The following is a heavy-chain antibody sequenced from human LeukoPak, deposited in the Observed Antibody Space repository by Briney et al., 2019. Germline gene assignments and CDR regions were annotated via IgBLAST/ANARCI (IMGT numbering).Heavy chain of an antibody. CDR2: INWNGDST. D-gene: IGHD3-22*01. Sequence: GGSLRLSCAASGFTFDDYGMSWVRQAPGKGLEWVSGINWNGDSTSYADSVKGRFTISKDNAKDSLYLQMNSLRAEDTALYYCARHYKYYYDSSGYLSYYYYMDVWGKGTTVTVSS. V-gene: IGHV3-20*04. CDR3: ARHYKYYYDSSGYLSYYYYMDV. J-gene: IGHJ6*03. CDR1: GFTFDDYG.